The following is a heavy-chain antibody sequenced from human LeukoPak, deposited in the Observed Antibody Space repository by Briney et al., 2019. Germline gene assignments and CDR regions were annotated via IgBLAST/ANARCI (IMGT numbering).Heavy chain of an antibody. D-gene: IGHD6-13*01. CDR2: ISGGSSYI. V-gene: IGHV3-21*01. Sequence: GGSLRLSCAASGFSFSGHSMNWVRRAPGKGLEWVSSISGGSSYIYYVDSVKGRFTISRDNAKNSLYLQMNSLRVEDTAVYYCARVLAAAGFGSWGQGTLVTVSS. J-gene: IGHJ4*02. CDR3: ARVLAAAGFGS. CDR1: GFSFSGHS.